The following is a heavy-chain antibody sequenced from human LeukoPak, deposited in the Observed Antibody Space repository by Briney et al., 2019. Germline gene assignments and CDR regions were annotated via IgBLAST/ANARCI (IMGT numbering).Heavy chain of an antibody. CDR1: GFTFDDYA. Sequence: PGRSLRLSCAASGFTFDDYAMHWVRQAPGKGLEWVSGISWNSGSIGYADSVKGRFTISRDNAKNSLYLQMNSLRAEDTAVYYCAREADSSGWSEFDYWGQGTLVTVSS. J-gene: IGHJ4*02. CDR3: AREADSSGWSEFDY. CDR2: ISWNSGSI. D-gene: IGHD6-19*01. V-gene: IGHV3-9*01.